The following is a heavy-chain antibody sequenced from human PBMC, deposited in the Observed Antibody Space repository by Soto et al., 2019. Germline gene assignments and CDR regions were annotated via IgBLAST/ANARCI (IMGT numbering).Heavy chain of an antibody. V-gene: IGHV3-15*07. CDR1: GFTFSNAW. CDR3: TTGKLAGGFSY. D-gene: IGHD3-16*01. CDR2: IKSQTDGGTT. Sequence: EVQLVESGGGLVKPGGSLRLSCAASGFTFSNAWMNWVRQAPGKGLEWVGRIKSQTDGGTTDYTTPVQGRFTISRDDSKNTLYVQMNSLKTEDTAVYSCTTGKLAGGFSYWGQGTLVTVSS. J-gene: IGHJ4*02.